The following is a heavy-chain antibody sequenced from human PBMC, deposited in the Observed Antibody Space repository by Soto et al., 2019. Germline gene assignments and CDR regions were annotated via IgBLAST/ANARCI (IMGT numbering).Heavy chain of an antibody. D-gene: IGHD3-22*01. CDR1: GGTFSSYA. Sequence: QVQLVQSGAEVKKPGSSVKVSCKASGGTFSSYAISWVRQAPGQGLEWMGGIIPIFGTANYAQKFQGRVTITADESXXTADMELSSLRSEDTAVYYCAREGRLTMIGCAFDIWGQGTMVTVSS. J-gene: IGHJ3*02. V-gene: IGHV1-69*12. CDR3: AREGRLTMIGCAFDI. CDR2: IIPIFGTA.